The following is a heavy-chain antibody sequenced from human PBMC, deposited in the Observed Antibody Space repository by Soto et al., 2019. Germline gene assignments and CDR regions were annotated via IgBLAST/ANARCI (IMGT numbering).Heavy chain of an antibody. D-gene: IGHD4-4*01. Sequence: QVQLVQSGAEVKKPGSSVKVSCKASGGTFSSYAISWVRQAPGQGLEWMGGIIPIFGTANYAQKFQGRVTITADESTSTAYMGLSSLRSEDTAVYYCATEGLAGLQSDYYGMDVWGQGTTVTVSS. CDR1: GGTFSSYA. J-gene: IGHJ6*02. V-gene: IGHV1-69*01. CDR3: ATEGLAGLQSDYYGMDV. CDR2: IIPIFGTA.